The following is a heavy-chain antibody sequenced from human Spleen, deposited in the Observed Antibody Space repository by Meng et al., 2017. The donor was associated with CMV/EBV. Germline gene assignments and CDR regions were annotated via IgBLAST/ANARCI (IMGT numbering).Heavy chain of an antibody. V-gene: IGHV4-39*07. Sequence: RRRSMKRGGISKTTGKGLEWKRNNYNSGRKKKNQSIKTRVTISLDKYKDQFSLRLSSVTAADTAVYFCARGVWFGANWFDPWGQGTLVTVSS. J-gene: IGHJ5*02. CDR1: RRRSMK. CDR3: ARGVWFGANWFDP. CDR2: NYNSGRK. D-gene: IGHD3-10*01.